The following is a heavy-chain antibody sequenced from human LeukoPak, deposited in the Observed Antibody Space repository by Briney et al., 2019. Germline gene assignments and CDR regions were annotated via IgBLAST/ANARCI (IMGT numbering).Heavy chain of an antibody. V-gene: IGHV3-21*01. D-gene: IGHD3-10*01. CDR3: ARHKVYYYGSGYPVSITYYFDY. Sequence: PGGSLRLSCAASGFTFSSYSMNWVRQAPGKGLEWVSSISSSSSYIYYADSVKGRFTISRDNAKNSLYLQMNSLRAEDTAVYYCARHKVYYYGSGYPVSITYYFDYWGQGTLVTVSS. CDR2: ISSSSSYI. J-gene: IGHJ4*02. CDR1: GFTFSSYS.